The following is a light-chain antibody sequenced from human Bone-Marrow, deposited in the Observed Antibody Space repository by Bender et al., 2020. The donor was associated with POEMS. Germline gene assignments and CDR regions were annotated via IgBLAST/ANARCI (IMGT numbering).Light chain of an antibody. CDR3: CSYADNSVWV. V-gene: IGLV2-23*02. Sequence: QSALTQPASVSGSPGQSITISCTGTSSDVGSYNLVSWYQHHPGKAPKLMIYEVRKRPSGVSNRFSGSKSDNTASLTISGLQAEDEADFYCCSYADNSVWVFGGGTKLTVL. CDR2: EVR. J-gene: IGLJ3*02. CDR1: SSDVGSYNL.